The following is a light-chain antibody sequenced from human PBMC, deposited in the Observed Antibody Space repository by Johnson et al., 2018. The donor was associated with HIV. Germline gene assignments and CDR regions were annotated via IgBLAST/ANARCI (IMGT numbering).Light chain of an antibody. V-gene: IGLV1-51*01. CDR1: SSNIGNNY. CDR3: GTWDTSLSGGGG. Sequence: QSVLTQPPSVSAAPGQKVTISCSGSSSNIGNNYVSWYQQLPGTAPKVLIYDNNKRPSGIPDRFSGSKSGTSATLGITGLQTGDEADYYCGTWDTSLSGGGGFGTGTKVTVL. CDR2: DNN. J-gene: IGLJ1*01.